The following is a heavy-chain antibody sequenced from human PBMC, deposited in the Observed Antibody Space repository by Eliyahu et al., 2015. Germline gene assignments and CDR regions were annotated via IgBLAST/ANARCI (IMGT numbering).Heavy chain of an antibody. CDR1: GXSIXRGGYY. J-gene: IGHJ4*02. Sequence: QVQLQESGPGLVKPSQTLSLTCTVSGXSIXRGGYYWXWIRQHPGKGLEWIGYIYYSGSTYYNPSLKSRVTISVDTSKNQFSLKLSSVTAADTAVYYCARASQDWTAYLVPAATLYFDYWGQGTLVTVSS. V-gene: IGHV4-31*03. CDR2: IYYSGST. CDR3: ARASQDWTAYLVPAATLYFDY. D-gene: IGHD2-2*01.